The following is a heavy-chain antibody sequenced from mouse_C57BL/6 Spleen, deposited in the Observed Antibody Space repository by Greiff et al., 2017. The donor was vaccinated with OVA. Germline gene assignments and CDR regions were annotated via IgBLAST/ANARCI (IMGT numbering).Heavy chain of an antibody. CDR1: GYTFTDYY. Sequence: VQLKESGPVLVKPGASVKMSCKASGYTFTDYYMNWVKQSHGKSLEWIGVINPYNGGTSYNQKYKGKATLTVDKSSSTAYMELNSLTSEDSAVYYCARFYDLAWFAYWGQGTLVTVSA. CDR3: ARFYDLAWFAY. J-gene: IGHJ3*01. D-gene: IGHD2-3*01. V-gene: IGHV1-19*01. CDR2: INPYNGGT.